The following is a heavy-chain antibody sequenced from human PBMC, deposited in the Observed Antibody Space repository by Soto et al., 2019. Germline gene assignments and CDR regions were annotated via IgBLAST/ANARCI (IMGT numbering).Heavy chain of an antibody. CDR3: ARRGGGNYGDYYWFAP. D-gene: IGHD4-17*01. CDR1: RDTFNNYD. Sequence: QVLLVQSGAEVKKPGSTVRVSCKASRDTFNNYDITWVRQAPGQGFEWMGRIIPMVGTTNYAQQFQGRVTITAEKSTNTAYMELSSLTSENTAVYYCARRGGGNYGDYYWFAPWGQGTLVTVSS. CDR2: IIPMVGTT. V-gene: IGHV1-69*08. J-gene: IGHJ5*02.